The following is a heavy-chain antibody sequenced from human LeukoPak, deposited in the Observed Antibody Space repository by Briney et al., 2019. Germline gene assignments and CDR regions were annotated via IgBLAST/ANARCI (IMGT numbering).Heavy chain of an antibody. CDR3: ARDLAVAGYEVNDY. J-gene: IGHJ4*02. CDR1: GFTFSSYS. D-gene: IGHD6-19*01. V-gene: IGHV3-48*01. Sequence: GGSLRLSCAASGFTFSSYSMNWVRQAPGKGLEWVSYISSSSSTIYYADSVKGRFTISRDNSKNTLYLQMNSLRAEDTAVYYCARDLAVAGYEVNDYWGQGTLVTVSS. CDR2: ISSSSSTI.